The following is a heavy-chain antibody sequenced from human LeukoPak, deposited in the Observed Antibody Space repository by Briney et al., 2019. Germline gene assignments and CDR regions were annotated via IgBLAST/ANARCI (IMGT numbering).Heavy chain of an antibody. CDR3: ARLPAYCSSTSCYYDY. Sequence: GGSLRLSCAASGFTFSSYSMNWVRQAPGKGLEWVSSISSSSSYIYYADSVKGRFTISRDNAKNSLYLQMNSLRAEDTAVYYCARLPAYCSSTSCYYDYWGQGTLVTVSS. D-gene: IGHD2-2*01. J-gene: IGHJ4*02. V-gene: IGHV3-21*01. CDR1: GFTFSSYS. CDR2: ISSSSSYI.